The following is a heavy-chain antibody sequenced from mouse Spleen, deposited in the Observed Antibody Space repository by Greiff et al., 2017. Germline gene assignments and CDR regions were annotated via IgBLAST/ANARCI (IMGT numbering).Heavy chain of an antibody. Sequence: EVKVVESGPELVKPGASVKISCKASGYSFTGYYMNWVKQSPEKSLEWIGEINPSTGGTTYNQKFKAKATLTVDKSSSTAYMQLKSLTSEDSAVYYCARKRLDYAMDYWGQGTSVTVSS. V-gene: IGHV1-42*01. CDR1: GYSFTGYY. J-gene: IGHJ4*01. CDR3: ARKRLDYAMDY. D-gene: IGHD2-2*01. CDR2: INPSTGGT.